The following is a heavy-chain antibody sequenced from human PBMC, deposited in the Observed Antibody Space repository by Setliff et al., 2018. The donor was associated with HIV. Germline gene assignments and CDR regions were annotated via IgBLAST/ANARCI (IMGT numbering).Heavy chain of an antibody. CDR3: ARGRGYTYDFQY. Sequence: ASVKVSCKASGYTFTSYGISWVRQAPGQGLEWMGMVYPSDGSTSYTQKFQGRVTMTRDTSTSTVYMELSSLTSGDTAVYYCARGRGYTYDFQYWGQGTLVTVSS. J-gene: IGHJ4*02. V-gene: IGHV1-46*01. CDR2: VYPSDGST. D-gene: IGHD5-18*01. CDR1: GYTFTSYG.